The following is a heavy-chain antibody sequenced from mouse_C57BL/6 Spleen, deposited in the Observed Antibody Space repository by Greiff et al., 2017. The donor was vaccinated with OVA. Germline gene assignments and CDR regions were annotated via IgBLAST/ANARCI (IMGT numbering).Heavy chain of an antibody. CDR2: SNPSTGGT. D-gene: IGHD1-1*01. J-gene: IGHJ1*03. V-gene: IGHV1-43*01. CDR1: GYSFTGYY. Sequence: EVQLQQSGPELVKPGASVKISCKASGYSFTGYYMHWVKQSSEKSLAWLGESNPSTGGTSYNQKFKGKATLTVDKSSSTAYMQLKSLTSDDSAVYYCARRIYYYGSSYVWYFDVWGTGTTVTVSS. CDR3: ARRIYYYGSSYVWYFDV.